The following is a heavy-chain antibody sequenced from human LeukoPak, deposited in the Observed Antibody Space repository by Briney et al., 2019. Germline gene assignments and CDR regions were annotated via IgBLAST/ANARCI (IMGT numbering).Heavy chain of an antibody. D-gene: IGHD4-23*01. CDR2: INHSGST. CDR1: GGSFSGYY. Sequence: PSETLSLTCAVYGGSFSGYYWSWIRQPPGKGLEWIGEINHSGSTNYNPSLKSRVTISVDTSKNQFSLKLSSVTAADTAVYYCARGGGSHYMDVWGKGTTVTVSS. V-gene: IGHV4-34*01. J-gene: IGHJ6*03. CDR3: ARGGGSHYMDV.